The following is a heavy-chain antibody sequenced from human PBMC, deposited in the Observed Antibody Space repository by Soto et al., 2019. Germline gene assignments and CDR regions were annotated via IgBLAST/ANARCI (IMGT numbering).Heavy chain of an antibody. J-gene: IGHJ4*02. D-gene: IGHD3-16*02. CDR1: GGSISSGCYY. CDR3: ARVGGYRLDC. CDR2: IYSSGST. Sequence: SETLSLTCTVSGGSISSGCYYWSWIRQHPGKGLEWIGYIYSSGSTNYNPSLKSRVSISVDTSKNQFSMNLSSVTAADTAVYYSARVGGYRLDCSGQGTLFTLCS. V-gene: IGHV4-31*03.